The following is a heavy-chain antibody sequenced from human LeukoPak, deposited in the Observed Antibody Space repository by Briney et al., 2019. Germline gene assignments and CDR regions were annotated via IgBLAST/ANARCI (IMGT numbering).Heavy chain of an antibody. Sequence: SETLSLTCGVYGGSFSGYYWSWIRQPPGKGLEWIGEINQSGSTNYNPSLKSRVTISVDTSKNQFSLKLSSVTAADTAVYYCARSGSGYLRYYFDYWGQGTLVTVSS. CDR2: INQSGST. CDR3: ARSGSGYLRYYFDY. V-gene: IGHV4-34*01. D-gene: IGHD5-12*01. J-gene: IGHJ4*02. CDR1: GGSFSGYY.